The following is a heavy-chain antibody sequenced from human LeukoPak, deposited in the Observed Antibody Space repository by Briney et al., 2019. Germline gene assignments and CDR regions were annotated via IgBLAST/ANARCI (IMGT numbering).Heavy chain of an antibody. Sequence: PSETLSLTCAVSGGSISTYYLNWIRQPPGKGLEWVGSIYSSGSASYNSSLKSRVTISIDTSKNQFSLKMISVTAADTAVYYCAMNTDFWSGYYISWGQGTLVTVSS. D-gene: IGHD3-3*01. CDR2: IYSSGSA. J-gene: IGHJ5*02. V-gene: IGHV4-4*08. CDR3: AMNTDFWSGYYIS. CDR1: GGSISTYY.